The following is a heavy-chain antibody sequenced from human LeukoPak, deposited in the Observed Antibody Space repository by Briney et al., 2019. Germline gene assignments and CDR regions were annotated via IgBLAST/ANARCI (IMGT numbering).Heavy chain of an antibody. V-gene: IGHV4-59*01. J-gene: IGHJ6*03. Sequence: SETLSLTCTVSGGSISSYYWSWIRQPPGKGLEWIGYIYYSGSTNYIPSLKSRVTISVDTSKNQFSLKLGSVTAADTAVYYCARSGWNYRLGYYYYMDVWGKGTTVTVSS. CDR3: ARSGWNYRLGYYYYMDV. CDR2: IYYSGST. D-gene: IGHD1-7*01. CDR1: GGSISSYY.